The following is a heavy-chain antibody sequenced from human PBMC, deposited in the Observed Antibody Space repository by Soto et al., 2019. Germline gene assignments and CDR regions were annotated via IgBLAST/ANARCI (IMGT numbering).Heavy chain of an antibody. CDR2: ISYSGST. D-gene: IGHD3-10*01. J-gene: IGHJ6*02. CDR1: GGSISSSSYY. Sequence: SETLSLTCTVSGGSISSSSYYWGWIRQPPGKGLEWIGSISYSGSTSYNPSLKSRVTISVDTSKNQFSLELSSVTAADTAVYYCARLHLTMVRGALYYYYGMDVWGQGTTVTVSS. V-gene: IGHV4-39*01. CDR3: ARLHLTMVRGALYYYYGMDV.